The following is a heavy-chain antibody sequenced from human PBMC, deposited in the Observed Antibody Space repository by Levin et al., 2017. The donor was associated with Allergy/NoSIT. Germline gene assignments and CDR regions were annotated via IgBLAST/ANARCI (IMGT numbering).Heavy chain of an antibody. V-gene: IGHV3-11*01. CDR2: ISSSGSTI. J-gene: IGHJ4*02. D-gene: IGHD3-10*01. Sequence: YYSSCSRRGAVKGLEWVSYISSSGSTIYYADSVKGRFTISRDNAKNSLYLQMNSLRAEDTAVYYCARTKYDYGSGSHRYFDYWGQGTLVTVSS. CDR1: YY. CDR3: ARTKYDYGSGSHRYFDY.